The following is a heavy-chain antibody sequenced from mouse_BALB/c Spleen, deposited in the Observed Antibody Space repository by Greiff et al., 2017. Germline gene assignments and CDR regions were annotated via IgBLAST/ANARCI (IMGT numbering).Heavy chain of an antibody. V-gene: IGHV14-3*02. D-gene: IGHD1-2*01. CDR1: GFNIKDTY. J-gene: IGHJ1*01. CDR3: ARSITTAPWYFDV. Sequence: EVQLQQSGAELVKPGASVKLSCTASGFNIKDTYMHWVKQRPEQGLEWIGRIDPANGNTKYDPKFQGKATITVDTSSNTAYLQLSSLTSEDTAVYCCARSITTAPWYFDVWGAGTTVTVSS. CDR2: IDPANGNT.